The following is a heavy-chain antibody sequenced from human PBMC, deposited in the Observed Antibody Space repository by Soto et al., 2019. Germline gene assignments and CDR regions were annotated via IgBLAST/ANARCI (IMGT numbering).Heavy chain of an antibody. CDR3: AKDRRLVVVVVASGGQTDAFDI. CDR2: VSGSGDST. J-gene: IGHJ3*02. V-gene: IGHV3-23*01. Sequence: RGSLRLSCAASGFTFSSYAMSWVRQAPGKGLEWVSAVSGSGDSTYYADSVKGRFTISRDNSKNSLYLQMNSLRAEDTAVYYCAKDRRLVVVVVASGGQTDAFDIWGQGTMVTVSS. CDR1: GFTFSSYA. D-gene: IGHD2-15*01.